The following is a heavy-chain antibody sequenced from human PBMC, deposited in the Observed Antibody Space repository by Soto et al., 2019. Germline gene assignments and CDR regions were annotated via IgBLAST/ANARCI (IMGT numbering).Heavy chain of an antibody. V-gene: IGHV4-59*02. D-gene: IGHD1-26*01. J-gene: IGHJ4*02. CDR2: ISYSGTI. Sequence: QVQLQESGPGLVKPSETLSLTCTGSGAAVNNDYWTWIRQSAGKGLECIGYISYSGTINSNPSFCIRVSMALDTSQNQFYPRLSSVAAADTAFYSCARVIGSRKLFDFWGQGTLVTV. CDR3: ARVIGSRKLFDF. CDR1: GAAVNNDY.